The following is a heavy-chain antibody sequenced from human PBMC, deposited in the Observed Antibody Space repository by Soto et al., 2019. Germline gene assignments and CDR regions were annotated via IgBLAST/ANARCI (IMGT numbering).Heavy chain of an antibody. V-gene: IGHV1-8*01. D-gene: IGHD1-7*01. J-gene: IGHJ4*02. Sequence: ASVKVSCKASGYTFTSYDINWVRQATGQGLEWMGWMNPNSGNTGYAQKFQGRVTMTRNTSISTAYMELSSLRSEDTAVYFCARGPEGAGTTDYWCQGTLVTVSS. CDR3: ARGPEGAGTTDY. CDR2: MNPNSGNT. CDR1: GYTFTSYD.